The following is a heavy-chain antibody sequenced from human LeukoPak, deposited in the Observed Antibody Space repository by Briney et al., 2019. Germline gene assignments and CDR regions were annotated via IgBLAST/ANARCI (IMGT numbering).Heavy chain of an antibody. CDR2: MNPNSGNT. CDR3: ARSTARTMVSIYYYYMDV. Sequence: ASVKVSCKASGYTFTSYDINWVRQATGQGLEWMGWMNPNSGNTGYAQKFQGRVTITTDESTSTAYMELSSLRSEDTAVYYCARSTARTMVSIYYYYMDVWGNGTTVTVSS. D-gene: IGHD3-10*01. J-gene: IGHJ6*03. V-gene: IGHV1-8*01. CDR1: GYTFTSYD.